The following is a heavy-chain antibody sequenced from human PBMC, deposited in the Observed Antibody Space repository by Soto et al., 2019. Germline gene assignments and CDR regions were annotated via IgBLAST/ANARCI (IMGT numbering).Heavy chain of an antibody. V-gene: IGHV1-3*01. D-gene: IGHD3-22*01. CDR2: INAGNGNT. CDR1: GYTFTSYA. J-gene: IGHJ4*02. Sequence: ASVKVSCKASGYTFTSYAMHWVRQAPGQRLEWMGWINAGNGNTKYSQKYQGRVTITRDTSASTAYIELTSLRSEDTVVCYFARSIVYYYVDYWGRGPLVTVSS. CDR3: ARSIVYYYVDY.